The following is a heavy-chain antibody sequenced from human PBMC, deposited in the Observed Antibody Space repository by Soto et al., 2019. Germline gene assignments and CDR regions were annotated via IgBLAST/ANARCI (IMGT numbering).Heavy chain of an antibody. J-gene: IGHJ3*02. CDR2: IRVNKSNT. D-gene: IGHD2-21*02. CDR1: GFTLTTYV. CDR3: ARGPTVGDI. Sequence: ASVKVSCKASGFTLTTYVITWVRQAPGEGLEWMGWIRVNKSNTNYAQKLQGRFTMTTDTSSSTAYMELRSLRSDDTAVYYCARGPTVGDIWGQGTMVTVSS. V-gene: IGHV1-18*01.